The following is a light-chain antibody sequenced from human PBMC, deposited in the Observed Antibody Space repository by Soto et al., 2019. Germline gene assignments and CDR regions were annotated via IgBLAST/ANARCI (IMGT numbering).Light chain of an antibody. Sequence: DIVMTQSPGTLSLSPGDRATLSCRASQSVAGAYVAWYQQRPGQAPRLLISEASSRATGTPDRFSGSGSGTDFTLTIDRLEPEDFAMYYCQQHGSSPITFGQGTRLDIK. CDR3: QQHGSSPIT. CDR1: QSVAGAY. J-gene: IGKJ5*01. V-gene: IGKV3-20*01. CDR2: EAS.